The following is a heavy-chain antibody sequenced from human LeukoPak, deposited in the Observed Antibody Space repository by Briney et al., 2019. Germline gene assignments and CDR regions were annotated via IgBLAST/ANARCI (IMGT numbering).Heavy chain of an antibody. D-gene: IGHD6-13*01. J-gene: IGHJ6*02. CDR3: ARDRPDSSSWYNGMDV. CDR2: ISSSSSTI. Sequence: GGSLRLSCAASGFTFSSYWMSWVGQAPGKGLEWVSYISSSSSTIYYAASVKGRFTISRDNAKNSLYLQMISLRAEGTAVYYCARDRPDSSSWYNGMDVWGQGTTVTVSS. CDR1: GFTFSSYW. V-gene: IGHV3-48*04.